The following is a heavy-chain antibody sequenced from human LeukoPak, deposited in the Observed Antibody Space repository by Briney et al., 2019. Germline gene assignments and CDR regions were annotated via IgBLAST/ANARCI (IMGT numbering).Heavy chain of an antibody. CDR3: ARDGAAAAGTLDY. J-gene: IGHJ4*02. CDR1: GGTFSSYA. V-gene: IGHV1-69*04. D-gene: IGHD6-13*01. CDR2: IIPILGIA. Sequence: SVKVSCKASGGTFSSYAISWVRQAPGQGLEWMGRIIPILGIANYAQKFQGRVTITADKSTSTAYMELSSLRSEDTVVYYCARDGAAAAGTLDYWGQGTLVTVSS.